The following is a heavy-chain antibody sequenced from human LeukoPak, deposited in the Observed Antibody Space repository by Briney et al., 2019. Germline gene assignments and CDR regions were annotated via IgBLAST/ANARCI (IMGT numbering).Heavy chain of an antibody. CDR3: ARGDYGDPY. V-gene: IGHV3-48*04. CDR2: ISSSSSTI. J-gene: IGHJ4*02. D-gene: IGHD4-17*01. Sequence: GGSLRLSCAASGFTFSSYSMNWVRQAPGKGLEWVSYISSSSSTIYYADSVKGRFTISRDNAKNSLYLQMNSLRAEDTAVYYCARGDYGDPYWGQGNLVTVSS. CDR1: GFTFSSYS.